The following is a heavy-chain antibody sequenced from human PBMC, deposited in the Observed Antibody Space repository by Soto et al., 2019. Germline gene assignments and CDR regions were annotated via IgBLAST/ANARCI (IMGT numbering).Heavy chain of an antibody. V-gene: IGHV4-34*01. D-gene: IGHD5-18*01. J-gene: IGHJ6*03. CDR2: INHSGST. Sequence: SETLALTCAGYGGSFSGYYWSWIRQPPGKGLERIWEINHSGSTNYNPALKSRVTISVDTSKNQFSLKLSSVTAADTAVYYCARRIRGYSWTYYYYFMDFWGKGTTVTVSS. CDR3: ARRIRGYSWTYYYYFMDF. CDR1: GGSFSGYY.